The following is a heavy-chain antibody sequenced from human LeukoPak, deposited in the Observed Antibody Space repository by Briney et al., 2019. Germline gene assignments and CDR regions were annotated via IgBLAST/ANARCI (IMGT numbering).Heavy chain of an antibody. CDR1: GFTFSSYS. CDR2: ISSSSSYI. D-gene: IGHD3-9*01. CDR3: ARTPSLRYFDWLLNYFDY. V-gene: IGHV3-21*04. Sequence: GGSLRLSCAASGFTFSSYSMNWVRQAPGKGLEWVSSISSSSSYIYYADSVKGRFTISRDNAKNSLYLQMNSLRAEDTAVYYCARTPSLRYFDWLLNYFDYWGQGTLVTVSS. J-gene: IGHJ4*02.